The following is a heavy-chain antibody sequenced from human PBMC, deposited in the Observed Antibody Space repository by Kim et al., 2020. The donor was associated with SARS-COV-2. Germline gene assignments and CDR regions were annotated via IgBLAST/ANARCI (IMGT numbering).Heavy chain of an antibody. CDR3: ARDRGYSGTDWGDY. D-gene: IGHD1-26*01. CDR2: ISYDGSNK. Sequence: GGSLRLSCAASGFTFSSYGMHWVRQAPGKGLEWVAVISYDGSNKYYADSVKGRFTISRDNSKNTLYLQMNSLRAEDTAVYYCARDRGYSGTDWGDYWGQGTLVTVSS. J-gene: IGHJ4*02. V-gene: IGHV3-33*05. CDR1: GFTFSSYG.